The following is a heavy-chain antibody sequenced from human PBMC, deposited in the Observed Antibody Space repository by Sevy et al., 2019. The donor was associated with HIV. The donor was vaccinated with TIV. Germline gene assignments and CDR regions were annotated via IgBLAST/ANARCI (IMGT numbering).Heavy chain of an antibody. CDR2: ISHDGDNK. V-gene: IGHV3-30*14. CDR3: ARDFEVNNWRVVGAFDM. Sequence: GGSLRLSCVAPGFKFNGHGIHWVRQAPGKGLQWVAGISHDGDNKIYGDSVKGRFSISGDQSKNTLYLQMGTLTPEDTAIYYCARDFEVNNWRVVGAFDMWGLGTLVTVSS. CDR1: GFKFNGHG. D-gene: IGHD3-3*01. J-gene: IGHJ3*02.